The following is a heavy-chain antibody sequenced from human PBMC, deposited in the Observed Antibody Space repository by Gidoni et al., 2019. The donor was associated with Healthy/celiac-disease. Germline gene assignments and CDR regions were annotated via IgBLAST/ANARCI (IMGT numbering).Heavy chain of an antibody. V-gene: IGHV4-34*01. D-gene: IGHD3-3*01. Sequence: QVQLQQWGAGLLKPSETLSLTCAVYGGSFSGYYWSWIRQPPGKGLEWIGEINHSGSTNYNPSLKSRVTISVDTSKNQFSLKLSSVTAADTAVYYCARPAKLRFLEFFDYDAFDIWGQGTMVTVSS. CDR1: GGSFSGYY. J-gene: IGHJ3*02. CDR3: ARPAKLRFLEFFDYDAFDI. CDR2: INHSGST.